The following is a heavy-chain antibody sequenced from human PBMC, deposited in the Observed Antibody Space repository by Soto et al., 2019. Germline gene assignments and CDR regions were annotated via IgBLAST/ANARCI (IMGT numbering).Heavy chain of an antibody. CDR2: IRSKTYGATP. V-gene: IGHV3-49*03. Sequence: GGSLRLSCTPSGFTFGDYAMSWFRQAPGKGLDWVGFIRSKTYGATPEYAASVKGRFTISRDDSKSIVYLQMNSLRTEDTAVYYCTREDHRYCSSASCYGGDFWGQGTLVTVSS. CDR1: GFTFGDYA. J-gene: IGHJ4*02. D-gene: IGHD2-2*01. CDR3: TREDHRYCSSASCYGGDF.